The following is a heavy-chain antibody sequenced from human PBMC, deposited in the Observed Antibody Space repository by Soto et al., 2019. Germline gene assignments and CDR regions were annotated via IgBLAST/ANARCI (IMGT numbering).Heavy chain of an antibody. CDR2: ISFDGSNT. D-gene: IGHD1-1*01. CDR3: AKPGGNWLHANFEF. CDR1: GFTLGFYG. J-gene: IGHJ4*02. V-gene: IGHV3-30*18. Sequence: GGSLRLSCATSGFTLGFYGIHWVRQAPGKGLEWVAAISFDGSNTFYADSVKGRFTISRDNSKDTLYLQMNSLRRDDTAVYYCAKPGGNWLHANFEFWGQGTLVTVSS.